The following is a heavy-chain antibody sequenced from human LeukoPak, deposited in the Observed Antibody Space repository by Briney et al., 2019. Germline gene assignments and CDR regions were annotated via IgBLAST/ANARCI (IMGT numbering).Heavy chain of an antibody. CDR1: GGSVTSGNYY. Sequence: SQTLSLTCTVSGGSVTSGNYYWNWIRQPAGKGLEWIGRIYTNGGASYNPSLKSRVTISIDASKNQISLKLSSVTAADTAVYYCARGIESYGDYGYWGQGILVTVSS. CDR3: ARGIESYGDYGY. V-gene: IGHV4-61*02. D-gene: IGHD4-17*01. J-gene: IGHJ4*02. CDR2: IYTNGGA.